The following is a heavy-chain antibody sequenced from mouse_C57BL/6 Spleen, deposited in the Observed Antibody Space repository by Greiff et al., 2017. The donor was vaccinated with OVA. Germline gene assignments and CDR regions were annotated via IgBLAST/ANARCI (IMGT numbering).Heavy chain of an antibody. CDR3: ARDITTVVERAY. D-gene: IGHD1-1*01. CDR1: GYTFTSYW. Sequence: QVQLQQPGAELVRPGSSVKLSCKASGYTFTSYWMDWVKQRPGQGLEWIGNIYPSDSETHYNQKFKDKATLTVDKSSSTAYMQLSSLTSEDSAVYYCARDITTVVERAYWGQGTLVTVSA. V-gene: IGHV1-61*01. CDR2: IYPSDSET. J-gene: IGHJ3*01.